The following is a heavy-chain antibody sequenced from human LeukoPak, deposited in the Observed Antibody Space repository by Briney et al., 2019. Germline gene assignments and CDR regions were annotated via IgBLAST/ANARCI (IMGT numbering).Heavy chain of an antibody. J-gene: IGHJ4*02. V-gene: IGHV1-2*02. D-gene: IGHD3-22*01. CDR1: GYTFTDYY. Sequence: GASVKVSCKASGYTFTDYYMHWVRQAPGQGLEWMGWINPNSGDTNYAQKFQGRVTMTRDTSISTAYMELSRLRSGDTAVYYCARDLCYDSSGYHYWGQGTLVTVSS. CDR3: ARDLCYDSSGYHY. CDR2: INPNSGDT.